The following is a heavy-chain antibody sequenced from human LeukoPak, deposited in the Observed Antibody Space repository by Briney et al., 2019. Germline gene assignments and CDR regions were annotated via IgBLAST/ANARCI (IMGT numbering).Heavy chain of an antibody. Sequence: ASVKVSCKASGGTFIIYAISWVRQAPGQGLEWMGRIIPIFGIANYAQKFQGRVTITADKSTSTAYMELSSLRSEDTAVYYCARESEQQLVDYWGQGTLVTVSS. CDR3: ARESEQQLVDY. CDR2: IIPIFGIA. D-gene: IGHD6-13*01. CDR1: GGTFIIYA. J-gene: IGHJ4*02. V-gene: IGHV1-69*04.